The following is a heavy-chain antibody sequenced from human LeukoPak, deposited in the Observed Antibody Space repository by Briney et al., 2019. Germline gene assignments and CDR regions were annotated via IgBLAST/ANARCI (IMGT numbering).Heavy chain of an antibody. CDR1: GFIFSDYY. D-gene: IGHD3-10*01. CDR2: ISSSGSTI. J-gene: IGHJ4*02. Sequence: GGSLRLSCAASGFIFSDYYMSWIRQAPGKGLEWVSYISSSGSTIYYADSVRGRFTVSRDNAKNSLYLQMNSLRAEDTAVYYCARDPLWFGELADYWGQGTLVTVSS. CDR3: ARDPLWFGELADY. V-gene: IGHV3-11*01.